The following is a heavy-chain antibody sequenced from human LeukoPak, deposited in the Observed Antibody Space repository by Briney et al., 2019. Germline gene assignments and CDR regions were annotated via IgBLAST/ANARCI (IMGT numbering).Heavy chain of an antibody. CDR2: IYHSGST. V-gene: IGHV4-38-2*02. J-gene: IGHJ4*02. Sequence: NPSETLSLTCTVSGYSISSGYYWGWIRQPPGKGLEWIGSIYHSGSTYSNPSLKSRVTISVDTSKNQFSLKLSSVTAADTAVYYCARDYTSSGWSYYFDYWGQGTLVTVSS. CDR1: GYSISSGYY. CDR3: ARDYTSSGWSYYFDY. D-gene: IGHD6-19*01.